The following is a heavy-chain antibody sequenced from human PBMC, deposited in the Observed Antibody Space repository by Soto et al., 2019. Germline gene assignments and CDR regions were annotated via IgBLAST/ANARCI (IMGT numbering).Heavy chain of an antibody. CDR1: GFTFSSYA. CDR2: ISYDGSNK. CDR3: ARVLESGSPPAPFDY. D-gene: IGHD3-10*01. J-gene: IGHJ4*02. Sequence: GGSLRLSCAASGFTFSSYAMHWVRQAPGKGLEWVAVISYDGSNKYYADSVKGRFTISRDNSKNTLYLQMNSLRAEDTAVYYCARVLESGSPPAPFDYWGQGTLVTVSS. V-gene: IGHV3-30-3*01.